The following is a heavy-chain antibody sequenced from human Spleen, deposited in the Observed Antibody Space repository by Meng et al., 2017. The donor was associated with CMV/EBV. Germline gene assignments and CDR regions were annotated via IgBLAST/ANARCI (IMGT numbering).Heavy chain of an antibody. D-gene: IGHD5-12*01. CDR3: AKDRVDIVATGLGGYYYYYYGMDV. V-gene: IGHV3-30-3*01. J-gene: IGHJ6*02. CDR2: ISYDGSNK. CDR1: GFTFSSYA. Sequence: GESLKISCAASGFTFSSYAMHWVRQAPGRGLEWVAVISYDGSNKYYADSVKGRFTISRDNSKNTLYLQMNSLRAEDTAVYYCAKDRVDIVATGLGGYYYYYYGMDVWGQGTTVTVSS.